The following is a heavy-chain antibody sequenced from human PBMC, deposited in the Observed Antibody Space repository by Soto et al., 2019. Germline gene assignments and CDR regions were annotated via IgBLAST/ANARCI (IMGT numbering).Heavy chain of an antibody. D-gene: IGHD3-3*01. CDR3: ARITRYSTICGVVFDDSWNYYYYGMDV. Sequence: QVTLKESGPVLVKPTETLTLTCTVSGFSLSNARMGVSWIRQPPGKALEWLAHIFSNDEKSYSTSLKSRLTISKDTSKSQVVLTMTNMDPVDTATYYCARITRYSTICGVVFDDSWNYYYYGMDVWGQGTTVTVSS. CDR2: IFSNDEK. J-gene: IGHJ6*02. V-gene: IGHV2-26*01. CDR1: GFSLSNARMG.